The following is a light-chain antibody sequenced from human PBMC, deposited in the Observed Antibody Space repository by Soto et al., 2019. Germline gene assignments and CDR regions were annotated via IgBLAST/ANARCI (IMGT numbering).Light chain of an antibody. V-gene: IGKV3-11*01. CDR2: DAS. CDR1: QSVSSY. Sequence: IVLTQSPATLSLSPGERATLSCRASQSVSSYLAWYQQKGGQAPRLLIYDASSRATGIPARFSGSGSGTDFTLTIGSLEAQDFAVYYCQQRSDLPTFGGGAKVDIK. J-gene: IGKJ4*01. CDR3: QQRSDLPT.